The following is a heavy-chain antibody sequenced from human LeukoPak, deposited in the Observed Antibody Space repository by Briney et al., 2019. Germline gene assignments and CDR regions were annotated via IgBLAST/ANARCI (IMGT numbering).Heavy chain of an antibody. J-gene: IGHJ6*03. V-gene: IGHV4-34*01. CDR2: INHSGST. CDR1: GGSFSGYY. CDR3: ARGLPNKIYDYSNYWLRYYYYMDV. D-gene: IGHD4-11*01. Sequence: SETLSLTCAVYGGSFSGYYWSWIRQPPGKGLEWIGEINHSGSTNYNPSLRSRVPISVETSKNQFSLKLSSVTAADTAVYYCARGLPNKIYDYSNYWLRYYYYMDVWGKGTTVTVSS.